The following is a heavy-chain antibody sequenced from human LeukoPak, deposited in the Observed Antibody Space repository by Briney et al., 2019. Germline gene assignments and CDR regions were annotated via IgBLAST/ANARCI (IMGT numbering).Heavy chain of an antibody. CDR3: AKVGPSGSSYYDFWSANY. D-gene: IGHD3-3*01. Sequence: GGSLRLSSAASGFTFSSYAMSWVRQAPGKGLEWVSSISGSGSSTYYADSVKGRFTISRDSSKNTLYLQMNSLRAEDTAVYYCAKVGPSGSSYYDFWSANYWGQGTLVTVSS. J-gene: IGHJ4*02. CDR1: GFTFSSYA. V-gene: IGHV3-23*01. CDR2: ISGSGSST.